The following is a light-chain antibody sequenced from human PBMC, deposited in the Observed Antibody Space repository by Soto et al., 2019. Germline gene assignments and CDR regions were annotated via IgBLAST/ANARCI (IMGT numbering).Light chain of an antibody. CDR3: QQYNNWPQT. CDR1: QSVSSN. CDR2: GAS. V-gene: IGKV3-15*01. Sequence: EIVMTQSPATLSVSPGERATLSCRASQSVSSNLAWYQQKPGQAPRLLIYGASTRATGIPARFSSSGSGTEFTLTISSLQSEDFAVYYCQQYNNWPQTFGQGTKVDIK. J-gene: IGKJ1*01.